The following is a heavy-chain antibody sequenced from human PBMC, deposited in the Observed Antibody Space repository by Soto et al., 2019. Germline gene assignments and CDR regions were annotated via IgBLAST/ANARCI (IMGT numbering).Heavy chain of an antibody. CDR3: ARRDYCSGGVCYWHFDY. CDR2: VNHSGNT. CDR1: GGSLRGYH. Sequence: QVQLQQWGAGLLKPSETLSLTCAVYGGSLRGYHWSWIRQSPGKGLEWIGEVNHSGNTNYNPSLKSRLPISVDTSKNQFSLNLRSVTAADTAVYFCARRDYCSGGVCYWHFDYWGQGTLVTVSS. V-gene: IGHV4-34*01. D-gene: IGHD2-15*01. J-gene: IGHJ4*02.